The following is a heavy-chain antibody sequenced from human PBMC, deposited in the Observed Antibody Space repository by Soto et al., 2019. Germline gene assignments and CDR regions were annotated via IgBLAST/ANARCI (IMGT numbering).Heavy chain of an antibody. CDR2: ISYDGSNK. V-gene: IGHV3-30-3*01. J-gene: IGHJ3*02. Sequence: QVQLVESGGGVVQPGRSLRLSCAASGFTFSSYAMHWVRQAPGKGLEWVAVISYDGSNKYYADSVKGRFTISRDNSKNKLYLQMNSLRAEDTAVYYCARERSEWEPPSDGDAFDIWGQGTMVTVSS. CDR1: GFTFSSYA. D-gene: IGHD1-26*01. CDR3: ARERSEWEPPSDGDAFDI.